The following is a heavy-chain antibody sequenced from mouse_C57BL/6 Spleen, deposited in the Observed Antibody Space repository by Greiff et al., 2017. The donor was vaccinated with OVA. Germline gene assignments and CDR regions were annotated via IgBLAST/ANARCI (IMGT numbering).Heavy chain of an antibody. CDR3: ARSGSSYAMDY. D-gene: IGHD1-1*01. V-gene: IGHV1-81*01. CDR2: IYPRSGNT. CDR1: GYTFTSYG. Sequence: QVQLQQSGAELARPGASVKLSCKASGYTFTSYGISWVKQRTGQGLEWVGEIYPRSGNTYYNEKFKGKATLTADKSSSTAYMELRSLTSEDSAVYFCARSGSSYAMDYWGQGTSVTVSS. J-gene: IGHJ4*01.